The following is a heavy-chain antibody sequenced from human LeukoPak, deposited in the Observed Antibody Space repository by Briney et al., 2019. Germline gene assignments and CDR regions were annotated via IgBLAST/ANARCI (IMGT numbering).Heavy chain of an antibody. CDR2: MNPNSGNT. CDR3: ARGSVRRVRANWFDP. V-gene: IGHV1-8*03. CDR1: GYTFTSYD. D-gene: IGHD5-24*01. Sequence: GASVKVSCKASGYTFTSYDINWVRQATGQGLEWMGWMNPNSGNTGYAQKFQSRVTITRNTSISTAYMELSSLRSEDTAVYDCARGSVRRVRANWFDPWGQGTLVTVSS. J-gene: IGHJ5*02.